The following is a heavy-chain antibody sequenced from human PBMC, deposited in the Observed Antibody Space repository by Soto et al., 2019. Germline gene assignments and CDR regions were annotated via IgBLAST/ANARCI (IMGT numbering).Heavy chain of an antibody. CDR1: GFTFRSYT. Sequence: EVQLVDSGGGLVKPGGSLRLSCAASGFTFRSYTMNWVRQAPGKGLEWVSSVSSSSTYIYYADSVKGRFTISRDNAKNSLYLQMNSLRAEDTAIYYCARGSHSTTWYGGQFDYWGQGTLVTVSS. CDR3: ARGSHSTTWYGGQFDY. V-gene: IGHV3-21*01. CDR2: VSSSSTYI. D-gene: IGHD6-13*01. J-gene: IGHJ4*02.